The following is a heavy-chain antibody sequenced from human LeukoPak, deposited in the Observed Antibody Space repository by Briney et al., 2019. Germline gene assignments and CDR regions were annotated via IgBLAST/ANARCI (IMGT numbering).Heavy chain of an antibody. Sequence: GESLKISCKGSGNSITNSWIGWVRQMPGKGLKWMGIIYLGDSDVRYSPSFQGQVTISADKSISSAYLQWSSLKVSDTAMYYCARHGGRYSHSIDSWGQGTLVTVSS. D-gene: IGHD1-26*01. J-gene: IGHJ4*02. V-gene: IGHV5-51*01. CDR1: GNSITNSW. CDR3: ARHGGRYSHSIDS. CDR2: IYLGDSDV.